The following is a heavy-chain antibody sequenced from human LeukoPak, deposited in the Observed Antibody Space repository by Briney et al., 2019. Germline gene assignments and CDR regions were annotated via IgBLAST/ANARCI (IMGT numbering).Heavy chain of an antibody. CDR2: VNPNSGGT. D-gene: IGHD4-17*01. Sequence: ASVKVSCKASGYTFTGYYMHWVRQAPGQGLEWMGRVNPNSGGTNYAQKFQGRVTMTRDTSISTAYMELSRLRSDDTAVYYCARDYGDYGDYFDYWGQGTLVTVSS. J-gene: IGHJ4*02. CDR3: ARDYGDYGDYFDY. V-gene: IGHV1-2*06. CDR1: GYTFTGYY.